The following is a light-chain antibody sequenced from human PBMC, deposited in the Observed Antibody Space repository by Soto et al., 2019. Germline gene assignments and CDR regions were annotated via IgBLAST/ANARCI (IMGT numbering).Light chain of an antibody. CDR1: QTISSW. CDR3: QHYYSYSEP. CDR2: KAP. J-gene: IGKJ1*01. Sequence: DIQMPQPPSTLSGSVGDRVTITCRASQTISSWLVWYQQKPGKAPKLLSYKAPTLKRGVPSTFSGSGSGTEFTLTIRSLQPADFATYYCQHYYSYSEPFGQATKV. V-gene: IGKV1-5*03.